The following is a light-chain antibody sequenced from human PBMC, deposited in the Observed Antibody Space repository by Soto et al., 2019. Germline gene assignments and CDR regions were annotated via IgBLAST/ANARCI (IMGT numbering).Light chain of an antibody. CDR1: SSNIGRNS. CDR2: TDG. Sequence: QSVLTQPPSASGTPGQRVTISCSGSSSNIGRNSVHWYQHLPGAAPKLLIHTDGQRPSGVPDRFSGSKSGTSASLAVSGLRSEDEGDYYCATWDDTLSAVVFGGGTQLTVL. V-gene: IGLV1-47*01. CDR3: ATWDDTLSAVV. J-gene: IGLJ2*01.